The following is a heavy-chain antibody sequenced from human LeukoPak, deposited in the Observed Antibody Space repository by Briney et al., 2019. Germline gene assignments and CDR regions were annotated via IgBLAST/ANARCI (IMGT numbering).Heavy chain of an antibody. CDR2: IYYSGST. V-gene: IGHV4-59*01. J-gene: IGHJ4*02. D-gene: IGHD4-17*01. CDR3: ARVHDYGDYYFDY. Sequence: PSETLSLTCTVSGGAISSYYWSWIRQPPGKGLGWIGYIYYSGSTNYNPSLKSRVTISVDTSKNQFSLKLSSVTAADTAVYYCARVHDYGDYYFDYWGQGTLVTVSS. CDR1: GGAISSYY.